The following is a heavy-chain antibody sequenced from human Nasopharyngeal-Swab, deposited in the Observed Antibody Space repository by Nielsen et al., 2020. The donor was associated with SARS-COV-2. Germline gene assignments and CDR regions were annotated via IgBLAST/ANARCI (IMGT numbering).Heavy chain of an antibody. D-gene: IGHD2-21*02. V-gene: IGHV3-21*01. Sequence: GESLKISCAASGFTFSRYSMNWVRQAPGKGLEWVSSISSSSSYIYYADSVKGRFTVSRDNAKNSLYLQMNNLRADDTAIYYCARTASFCGGDCYSEYFQHWGQGTLVTVSS. J-gene: IGHJ1*01. CDR3: ARTASFCGGDCYSEYFQH. CDR2: ISSSSSYI. CDR1: GFTFSRYS.